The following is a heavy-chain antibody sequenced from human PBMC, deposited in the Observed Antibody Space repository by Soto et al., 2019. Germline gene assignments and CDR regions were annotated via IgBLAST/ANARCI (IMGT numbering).Heavy chain of an antibody. CDR3: VRDDRWAFDF. Sequence: DVHLVESGGGLVQPGGSLRVSCAASGFTFSNYAMNWVRQAPGKGLEWVSYISIGSGSIFYADSVKGRFSISRDDAKNSLSLQMNTLGDEDTAVYYCVRDDRWAFDFWGQGTMVTVSS. D-gene: IGHD3-22*01. CDR2: ISIGSGSI. V-gene: IGHV3-48*02. J-gene: IGHJ3*01. CDR1: GFTFSNYA.